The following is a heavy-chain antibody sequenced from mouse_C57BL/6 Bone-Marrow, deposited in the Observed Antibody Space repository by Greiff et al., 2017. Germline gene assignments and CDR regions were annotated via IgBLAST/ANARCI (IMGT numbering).Heavy chain of an antibody. J-gene: IGHJ2*01. Sequence: VQLQQSGAELVRPGASVKLSCTASGFNIKDDYMHWVKQRPEQGLEWIGWIDPENGDTEYASKFQGKATITADTSSNTAYLQLSSLTSEDTAVYYCTTSPLCIRADYWGQGTTLTVSS. V-gene: IGHV14-4*01. CDR2: IDPENGDT. CDR1: GFNIKDDY. CDR3: TTSPLCIRADY.